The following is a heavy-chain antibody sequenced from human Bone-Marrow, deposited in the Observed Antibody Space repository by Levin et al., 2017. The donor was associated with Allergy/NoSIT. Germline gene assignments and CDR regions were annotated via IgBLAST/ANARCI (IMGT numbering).Heavy chain of an antibody. CDR1: GGSIRSDPYF. Sequence: SQTLSLPCAVSGGSIRSDPYFWRWIRHHPRKGLEWIGYIYYNGRSYSNPSLKSRLTMSVDTSKNHFSLKLSSVTAADSAVYYCARGSSDFGDYGCYFDVWGRGTLVTVSS. CDR3: ARGSSDFGDYGCYFDV. D-gene: IGHD4-17*01. CDR2: IYYNGRS. J-gene: IGHJ4*02. V-gene: IGHV4-31*11.